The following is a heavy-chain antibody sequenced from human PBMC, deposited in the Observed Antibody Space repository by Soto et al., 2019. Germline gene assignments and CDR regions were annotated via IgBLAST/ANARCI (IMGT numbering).Heavy chain of an antibody. D-gene: IGHD4-17*01. J-gene: IGHJ4*02. V-gene: IGHV4-34*01. CDR2: INHSGST. CDR3: ARTPSYGTPYCDY. CDR1: GGSFSGYY. Sequence: SESLSLTCAVYGGSFSGYYWSWIRQPPGKGLEWIGEINHSGSTNYNPSLKSRVTISVDTSKNQFSLKLSSVTAADTAVYYCARTPSYGTPYCDYWGQGTLVTVSS.